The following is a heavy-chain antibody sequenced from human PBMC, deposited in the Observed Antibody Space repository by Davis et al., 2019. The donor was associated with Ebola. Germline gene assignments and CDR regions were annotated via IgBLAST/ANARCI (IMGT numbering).Heavy chain of an antibody. CDR1: GGTFSSYA. Sequence: SVQVSCKASGGTFSSYAISWVRQAPGQGLEWMGGIIPIFGTANYAQKFQGRVTITRDMSTSTAYMELSSLRSEDTAVYYCAADDPVLRFLEGGHYYGMDVWGQGTTVTVSS. CDR3: AADDPVLRFLEGGHYYGMDV. D-gene: IGHD3-3*01. CDR2: IIPIFGTA. V-gene: IGHV1-69*05. J-gene: IGHJ6*02.